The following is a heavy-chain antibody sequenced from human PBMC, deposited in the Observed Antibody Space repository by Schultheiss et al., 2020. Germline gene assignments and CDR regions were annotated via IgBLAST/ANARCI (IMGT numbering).Heavy chain of an antibody. J-gene: IGHJ4*02. CDR2: IRHRGSP. D-gene: IGHD3-3*01. Sequence: SETLSLTCNISGDSIRSYYWNWIRQPPGKPLEWIGYIRHRGSPNYSPSLKSRVSLLEDTSKNQFSLRLTSVTAADTAVYYCARGFPFDFWGQGIRVTVSS. CDR3: ARGFPFDF. CDR1: GDSIRSYY. V-gene: IGHV4-59*13.